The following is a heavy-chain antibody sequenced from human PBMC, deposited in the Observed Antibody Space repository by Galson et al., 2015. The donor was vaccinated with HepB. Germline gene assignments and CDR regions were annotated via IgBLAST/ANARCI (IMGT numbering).Heavy chain of an antibody. CDR3: ARGNSGSYYVF. V-gene: IGHV1-8*01. J-gene: IGHJ4*01. CDR1: GYTFTDYD. Sequence: SVKVSCKASGYTFTDYDINWVRQATGQELEWIGWMNPNSGNTGYAGKFQGRVTMTRNTSVTTAYMELSSLKSDDTAVYYCARGNSGSYYVFWGQGTLVTVSS. D-gene: IGHD1-26*01. CDR2: MNPNSGNT.